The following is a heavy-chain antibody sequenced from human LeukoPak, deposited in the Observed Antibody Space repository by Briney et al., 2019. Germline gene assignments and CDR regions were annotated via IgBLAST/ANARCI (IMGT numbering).Heavy chain of an antibody. D-gene: IGHD2-15*01. V-gene: IGHV3-23*01. CDR2: ISARDGST. CDR3: AKSGLDRFDY. J-gene: IGHJ4*02. CDR1: GFTFGIYA. Sequence: PGGSLRLSCAASGFTFGIYAMSWVRQAPGQGLDWVSAISARDGSTYYADSVKGRFTISRDNSKNTLYLQMNSLRAEDTAVYYCAKSGLDRFDYWGQGTLVTVSP.